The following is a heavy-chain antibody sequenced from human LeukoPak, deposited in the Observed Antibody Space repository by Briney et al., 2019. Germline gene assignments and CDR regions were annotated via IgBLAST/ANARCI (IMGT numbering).Heavy chain of an antibody. CDR3: ASGDLYFDY. CDR2: IEQDGSEK. Sequence: GGSLRLSCAASGFTFSSYWMSWVRQAPGKGLEWVANIEQDGSEKYYVDSVKGRFTISRDNAKNSLYLQMNSLRADDTAVYYCASGDLYFDYWGQGTLVTVSS. CDR1: GFTFSSYW. V-gene: IGHV3-7*01. D-gene: IGHD3-10*01. J-gene: IGHJ4*02.